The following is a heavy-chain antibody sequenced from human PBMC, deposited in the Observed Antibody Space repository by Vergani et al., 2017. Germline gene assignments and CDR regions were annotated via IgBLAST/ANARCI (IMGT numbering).Heavy chain of an antibody. CDR2: NNHSGST. J-gene: IGHJ5*02. D-gene: IGHD6-19*01. V-gene: IGHV4-34*01. Sequence: QVQLQQWGAGLLKPSETLSLTCAVYGGSFSGYYWSWIRQPPGKGLEWIGENNHSGSTNYNPSLKSRVTISVDTSKNQFSLKLSSVTAADTAVYYCARGLARRGMGQWLVLWWFDPWGQGTLVTVSS. CDR3: ARGLARRGMGQWLVLWWFDP. CDR1: GGSFSGYY.